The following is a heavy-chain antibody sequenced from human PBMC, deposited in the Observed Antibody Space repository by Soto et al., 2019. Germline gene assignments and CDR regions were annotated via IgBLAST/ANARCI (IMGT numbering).Heavy chain of an antibody. D-gene: IGHD3-22*01. J-gene: IGHJ4*02. V-gene: IGHV3-30*18. CDR3: AKEWVYDSSGWSFDY. Sequence: GGSLRLSYAASGFTFSSYGMHWVRQAPGKGLEWVAVILNDGSNKYYADSVKGRFTISRDNSKNTLYLQMNSLRAEDTAVFYCAKEWVYDSSGWSFDYWGQGTLVTV. CDR2: ILNDGSNK. CDR1: GFTFSSYG.